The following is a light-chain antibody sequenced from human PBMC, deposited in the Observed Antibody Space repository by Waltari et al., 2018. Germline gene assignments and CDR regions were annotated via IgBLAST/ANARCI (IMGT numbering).Light chain of an antibody. Sequence: DSQMTQYPSSLSASVGDRVTITCRASKSIRTFLNWYQQKPGKAPKLLIYDASKLETAVPSRFSGSGSGTDFALTISSLQPEDFATYYCQQSYTTPRTFGQGTKVEIK. V-gene: IGKV1-39*01. CDR2: DAS. CDR1: KSIRTF. CDR3: QQSYTTPRT. J-gene: IGKJ1*01.